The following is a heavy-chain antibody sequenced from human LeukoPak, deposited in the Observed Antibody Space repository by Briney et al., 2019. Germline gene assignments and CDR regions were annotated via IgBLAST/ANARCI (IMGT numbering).Heavy chain of an antibody. J-gene: IGHJ4*02. Sequence: SETLSLTCTVSGYSISSGYYWGWIRQPPGKGLEWIGSIYHSGSTYYNPSLKSRVTISVDTSKNQFSLKLSSVTAADTAVYYCARVPRDQLLFGGDDYWGQGTLVTVSS. CDR2: IYHSGST. CDR1: GYSISSGYY. CDR3: ARVPRDQLLFGGDDY. V-gene: IGHV4-38-2*02. D-gene: IGHD2-2*01.